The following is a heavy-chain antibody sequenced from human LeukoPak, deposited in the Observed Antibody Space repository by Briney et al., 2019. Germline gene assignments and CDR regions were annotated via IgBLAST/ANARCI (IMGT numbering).Heavy chain of an antibody. D-gene: IGHD2-2*01. J-gene: IGHJ3*02. CDR2: IYYSGST. Sequence: SETLSLTCTVSGGSISSYYWSWIRQPPGKGLEWIGYIYYSGSTNYNPSLKSRVTISVDTSKNQFSLKLSSVTAADTAVYYCARVTGYCSSTSCYRDAFDIWGQGTMVTVSS. V-gene: IGHV4-59*01. CDR1: GGSISSYY. CDR3: ARVTGYCSSTSCYRDAFDI.